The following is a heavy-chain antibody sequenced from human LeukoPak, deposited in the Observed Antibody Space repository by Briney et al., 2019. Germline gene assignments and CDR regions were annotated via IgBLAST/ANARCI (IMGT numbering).Heavy chain of an antibody. D-gene: IGHD3-10*01. CDR3: ARDRDDAFDI. CDR2: IWYDGSKK. Sequence: GGSLRLSCAASGFIFSSHGMHWVRQAPGKGLEWVAVIWYDGSKKYYADSVKGRFTISRDNSKNTRYLQMNSLRAEDTAVYYCARDRDDAFDIWGQGTMVTVSS. CDR1: GFIFSSHG. V-gene: IGHV3-33*01. J-gene: IGHJ3*02.